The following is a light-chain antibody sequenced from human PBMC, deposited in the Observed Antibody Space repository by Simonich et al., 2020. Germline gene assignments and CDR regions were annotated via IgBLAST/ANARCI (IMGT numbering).Light chain of an antibody. CDR2: GAS. Sequence: EIVMTQSPATLSVSPGERATLSCRASQSGSSNLAWYQQKPGQAPRLLIYGASTTATGIPARCSGSGSGTEFNLTISSMQSEDFAVYYCQQYNNWPPYTFGQGTKLEIK. CDR1: QSGSSN. V-gene: IGKV3-15*01. J-gene: IGKJ2*01. CDR3: QQYNNWPPYT.